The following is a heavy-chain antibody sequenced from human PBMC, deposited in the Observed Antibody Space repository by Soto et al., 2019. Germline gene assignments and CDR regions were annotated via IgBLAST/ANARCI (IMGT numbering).Heavy chain of an antibody. CDR2: INIVGVI. J-gene: IGHJ2*01. CDR3: AKTARGDGHGHWCFDL. Sequence: GGALRPPCAASGFTFTPYALSWVRLAPGGGLEWVSGINIVGVIYYPDSVKGRFTISRDNSKNTLYLQMESLSAEDTAIYYCAKTARGDGHGHWCFDLWGRGTLVTLSS. CDR1: GFTFTPYA. V-gene: IGHV3-23*01. D-gene: IGHD3-16*01.